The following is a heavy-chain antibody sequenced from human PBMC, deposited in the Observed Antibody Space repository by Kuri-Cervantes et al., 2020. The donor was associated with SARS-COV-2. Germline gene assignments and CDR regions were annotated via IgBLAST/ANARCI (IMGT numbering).Heavy chain of an antibody. CDR1: GFSLSNARMG. V-gene: IGHV2-26*01. CDR3: ARVRDLLFDS. Sequence: SGPTLVKPTETLTLTCTVSGFSLSNARMGVSWIRQPPGKALEWLAHIFSNDEKFYSTSLQSRLTISKDTSKSQVVLTMTNMDPVDTGTYYCARVRDLLFDSWGQGTLVTVSS. J-gene: IGHJ4*02. CDR2: IFSNDEK. D-gene: IGHD2-15*01.